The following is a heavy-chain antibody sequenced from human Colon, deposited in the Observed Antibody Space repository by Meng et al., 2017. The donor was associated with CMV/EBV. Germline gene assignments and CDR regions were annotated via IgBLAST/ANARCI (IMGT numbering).Heavy chain of an antibody. J-gene: IGHJ6*02. CDR2: IYYSGTT. CDR3: AREQIAPRKNGMDV. Sequence: GSLRLSCTASDGSIRNSSYYWGWIRQPPGKGLEWIGSIYYSGTTYYNPSLKSRVTISVDTSKNQFSLKLTSVTAAGTALYYCAREQIAPRKNGMDVWGQGTTVTVSS. V-gene: IGHV4-39*07. CDR1: DGSIRNSSYY. D-gene: IGHD1-14*01.